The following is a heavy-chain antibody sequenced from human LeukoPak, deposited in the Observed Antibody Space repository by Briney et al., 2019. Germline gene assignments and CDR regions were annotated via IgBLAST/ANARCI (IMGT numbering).Heavy chain of an antibody. CDR2: RYASGST. D-gene: IGHD2-2*01. Sequence: SETLSLTCSVSGGSISSYRCSWIRQPAGKGLEWIGRRYASGSTNFNPSLKSRVTMSVDTSKNQFSLNLSSVTAADTAVYYCARDMGVSQRYWYFDLWGPGTLVTVSS. J-gene: IGHJ2*01. V-gene: IGHV4-4*07. CDR1: GGSISSYR. CDR3: ARDMGVSQRYWYFDL.